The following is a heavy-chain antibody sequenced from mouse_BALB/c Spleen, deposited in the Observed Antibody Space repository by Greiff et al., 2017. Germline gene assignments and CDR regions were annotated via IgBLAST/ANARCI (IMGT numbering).Heavy chain of an antibody. Sequence: EVQRVESGGGLVKPGGSLKLSCAASGFTFSSYAMSWVRQTPEKRLEWVATISSGGSYTYYPDSVKGRFPISRDNAKNTLYLQMSSLRSEDTAMYYCASMITNYYAMDYWGQGTSVTVSS. D-gene: IGHD2-4*01. V-gene: IGHV5-9-3*01. CDR1: GFTFSSYA. CDR2: ISSGGSYT. CDR3: ASMITNYYAMDY. J-gene: IGHJ4*01.